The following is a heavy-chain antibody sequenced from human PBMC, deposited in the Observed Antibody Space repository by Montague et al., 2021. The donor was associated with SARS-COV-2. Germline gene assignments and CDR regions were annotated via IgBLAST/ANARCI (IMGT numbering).Heavy chain of an antibody. J-gene: IGHJ4*02. CDR2: IYYSGST. CDR3: ARGRYSSSWYGTKYYFDX. CDR1: GGSISSGGYY. V-gene: IGHV4-31*03. Sequence: TLSLTCTVSGGSISSGGYYWSWIRQHPGKGLEWIGYIYYSGSTNYNPSLKSRVTISLDTSTNQFSLKLSSVTAADTAVYYCARGRYSSSWYGTKYYFDXWGQGTLVTVSS. D-gene: IGHD6-13*01.